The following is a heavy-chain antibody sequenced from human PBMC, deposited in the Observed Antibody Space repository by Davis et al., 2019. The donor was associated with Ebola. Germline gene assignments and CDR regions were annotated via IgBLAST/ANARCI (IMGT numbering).Heavy chain of an antibody. D-gene: IGHD6-13*01. Sequence: SSVPVPCKASVGTFSSYAISWVRHAPGQGLEWMGGIIPIFGTANYAQKFQGRVTITADESTSTAYMELSSLRSEDTAVYYCARGLPSSCEDYWGQGTLVTVSS. CDR1: VGTFSSYA. CDR3: ARGLPSSCEDY. V-gene: IGHV1-69*13. J-gene: IGHJ4*02. CDR2: IIPIFGTA.